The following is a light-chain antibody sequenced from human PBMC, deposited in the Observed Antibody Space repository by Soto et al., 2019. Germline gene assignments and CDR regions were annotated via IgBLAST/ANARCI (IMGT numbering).Light chain of an antibody. Sequence: EIVLTQPPATLFLSPGERAPLSCRASENLRTFLAWYQQKPGQAPRLLIYDTSNRATGIPDRFSGSGPGTDFTLTISNLEPEDSAVYYCQQRSIWPLTFGGGTKVDIK. CDR1: ENLRTF. J-gene: IGKJ4*01. CDR3: QQRSIWPLT. V-gene: IGKV3D-11*02. CDR2: DTS.